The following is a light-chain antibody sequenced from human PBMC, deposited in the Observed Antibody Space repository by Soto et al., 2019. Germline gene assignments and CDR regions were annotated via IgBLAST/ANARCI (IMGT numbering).Light chain of an antibody. V-gene: IGLV1-44*01. CDR1: SSNIGSNT. J-gene: IGLJ1*01. CDR2: SNN. CDR3: AAWDDSLNGYV. Sequence: QSVLTQPPSGPGTPGQRVTISCSGSSSNIGSNTVNWYQQLPGTAPKLLIYSNNQRPSGVPDRFSGSKSGTSASLAISGLQSEDEADYYCAAWDDSLNGYVFGTGTKVTVL.